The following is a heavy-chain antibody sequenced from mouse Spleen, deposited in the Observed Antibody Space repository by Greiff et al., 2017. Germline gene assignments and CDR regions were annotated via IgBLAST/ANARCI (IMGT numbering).Heavy chain of an antibody. V-gene: IGHV1-22*01. J-gene: IGHJ2*01. D-gene: IGHD1-2*01. CDR3: ARASLLFFDY. Sequence: VQLQQSGPELVKPGASVKMSCKASGYTFTDYNMHWVKQSHGKSLEWIGYINPNNGGTSYNQKFKGKATSTVNKSSSTAYMELRSLTSEDSAVYYCARASLLFFDYWGQGTTLTVSS. CDR1: GYTFTDYN. CDR2: INPNNGGT.